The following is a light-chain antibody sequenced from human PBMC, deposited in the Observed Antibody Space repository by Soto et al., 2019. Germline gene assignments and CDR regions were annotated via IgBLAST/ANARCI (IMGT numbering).Light chain of an antibody. V-gene: IGLV2-14*01. Sequence: QSALTQPASVSGSPGQSITISCTGTSSDLGSYNRVSWYQQHPGKAPKLIIYEVTDRPSGVSNRFSGSKSGNTASLTISGLQAEDEAEYYCSSYTNINTRACVFGTGTKLTVL. J-gene: IGLJ1*01. CDR1: SSDLGSYNR. CDR2: EVT. CDR3: SSYTNINTRACV.